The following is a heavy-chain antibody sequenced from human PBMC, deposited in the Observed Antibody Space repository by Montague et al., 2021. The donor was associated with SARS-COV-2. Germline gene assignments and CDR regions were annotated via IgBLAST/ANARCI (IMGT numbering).Heavy chain of an antibody. V-gene: IGHV4-4*02. CDR2: IYHSGST. J-gene: IGHJ6*02. CDR3: VYRDYYYYYGMGV. Sequence: SETLSLTCAVSGGSISSSNWWSWVRQPPGKGLEWIGEIYHSGSTNYDPSLKSRVTISVDKSKNQFSLKLSSVTAADTAVYYCVYRDYYYYYGMGVWGQGTTVTVSS. CDR1: GGSISSSNW. D-gene: IGHD5-12*01.